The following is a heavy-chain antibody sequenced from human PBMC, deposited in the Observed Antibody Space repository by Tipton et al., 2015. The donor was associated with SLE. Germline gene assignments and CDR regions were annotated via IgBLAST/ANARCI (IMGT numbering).Heavy chain of an antibody. CDR2: ISYDGSNK. CDR3: ARPRPGDDAFDI. CDR1: GFTFSSYG. Sequence: SLRLSCAASGFTFSSYGMHWVRQAPGKGLEWVAVISYDGSNKYYAGSVKGRFTISRDNSKNTLYLQMNSLRAEDTAVYYCARPRPGDDAFDIWGQGTMVTVSS. D-gene: IGHD7-27*01. V-gene: IGHV3-30*03. J-gene: IGHJ3*02.